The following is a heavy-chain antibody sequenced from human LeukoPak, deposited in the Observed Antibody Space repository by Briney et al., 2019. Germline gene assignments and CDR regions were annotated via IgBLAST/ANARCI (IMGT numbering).Heavy chain of an antibody. CDR1: GFAFSSSW. D-gene: IGHD5-24*01. J-gene: IGHJ4*02. Sequence: GGSLRLSCAASGFAFSSSWMSWVRQAPGKGLEWVANINEDGSAKYYVDSVKGRFTISRDNAKRSLDLQVNSLRAEDTAVYYCTRSRRDGNDYWGQGTLVTVSS. CDR2: INEDGSAK. CDR3: TRSRRDGNDY. V-gene: IGHV3-7*01.